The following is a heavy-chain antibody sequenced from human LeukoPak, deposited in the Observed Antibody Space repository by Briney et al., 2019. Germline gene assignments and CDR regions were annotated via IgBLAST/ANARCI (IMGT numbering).Heavy chain of an antibody. CDR2: ISGSGGST. D-gene: IGHD3-10*01. V-gene: IGHV3-23*01. J-gene: IGHJ4*02. CDR1: GFTFSSYA. Sequence: GWSLRLSCAASGFTFSSYAMSWLRQAPGKGLEGVSAISGSGGSTYYADSVKGRFTISRDNSKNTLYLQMNSLRAEDTAVYYCAKSYYYGSGSYYNGAPFDYWGQGTLVTVSS. CDR3: AKSYYYGSGSYYNGAPFDY.